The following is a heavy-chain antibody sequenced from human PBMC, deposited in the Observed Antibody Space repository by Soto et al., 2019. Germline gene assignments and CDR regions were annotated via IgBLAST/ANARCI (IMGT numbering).Heavy chain of an antibody. CDR1: GGSVSIGSYY. V-gene: IGHV4-61*01. CDR2: IYYSGST. D-gene: IGHD4-17*01. Sequence: SETLSLTCTVSGGSVSIGSYYWSCIRQPPGKGLEWIGYIYYSGSTNYNPSLKSRVTISVDTSKNQFSLKLSSVTAADTAVYYCARGGNDYGEYYGMDVWGQGTTVTVSS. CDR3: ARGGNDYGEYYGMDV. J-gene: IGHJ6*02.